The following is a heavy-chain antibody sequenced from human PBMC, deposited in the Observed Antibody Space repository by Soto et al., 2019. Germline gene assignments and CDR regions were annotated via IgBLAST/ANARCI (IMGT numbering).Heavy chain of an antibody. CDR1: GYSFTTYW. D-gene: IGHD6-19*01. J-gene: IGHJ4*02. V-gene: IGHV5-51*01. CDR2: IYPGNSDT. Sequence: GESLKISCKGSGYSFTTYWIAWVRQMPGKGLECMGIIYPGNSDTRYSPSFQGQVTISVDKSITTAYLQWNSLGASDTAMYYCARLERVWYGVFWGQGTQVTVS. CDR3: ARLERVWYGVF.